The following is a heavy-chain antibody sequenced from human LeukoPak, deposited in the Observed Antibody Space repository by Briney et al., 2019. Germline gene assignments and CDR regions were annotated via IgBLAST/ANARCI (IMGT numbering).Heavy chain of an antibody. CDR1: GFTFDDYA. V-gene: IGHV3-9*01. J-gene: IGHJ4*02. Sequence: GGSLRLSCAASGFTFDDYAMHWVRQAPGKGLEWVSGISWNSGSIGYADSVKGRFTISRDNAENSLYLQMNSLRAEDTALYYCAKGYCSSTSCRFDYWGQGTLVTVSS. D-gene: IGHD2-2*01. CDR3: AKGYCSSTSCRFDY. CDR2: ISWNSGSI.